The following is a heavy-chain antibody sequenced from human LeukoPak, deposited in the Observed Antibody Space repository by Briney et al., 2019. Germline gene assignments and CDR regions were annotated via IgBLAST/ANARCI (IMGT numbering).Heavy chain of an antibody. V-gene: IGHV4-59*01. CDR3: ARDGYYYGSGIFSAFDI. D-gene: IGHD3-10*01. J-gene: IGHJ3*02. CDR1: GGSISSYY. CDR2: IYYSGST. Sequence: YPSETLSLTCTVSGGSISSYYWGWIRQPPGKGLEWIGYIYYSGSTNYNPSLKSRATISVDTSKNQFSLKLSSVTAADTAVYYCARDGYYYGSGIFSAFDIWGQGTMVTVSS.